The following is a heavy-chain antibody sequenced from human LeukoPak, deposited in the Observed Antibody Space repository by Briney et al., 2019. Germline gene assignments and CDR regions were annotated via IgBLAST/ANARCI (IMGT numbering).Heavy chain of an antibody. CDR2: ISGSGGST. CDR3: ARTGYCSSTSCYLDY. Sequence: PGGSLRLSCAASGFTFSSYAMSWVRQAPGKGLEGVSAISGSGGSTYYADSVKGRFTISRDNSKNTLYLQMNSLRAEDTAVYYCARTGYCSSTSCYLDYWGQGTLVTVSS. D-gene: IGHD2-2*01. CDR1: GFTFSSYA. J-gene: IGHJ4*02. V-gene: IGHV3-23*01.